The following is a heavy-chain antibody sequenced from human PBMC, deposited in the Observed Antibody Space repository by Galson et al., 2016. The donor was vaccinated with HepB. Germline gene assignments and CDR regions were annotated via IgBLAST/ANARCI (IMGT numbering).Heavy chain of an antibody. J-gene: IGHJ3*02. CDR2: YDPEVGDT. Sequence: SVKVSCKVSGYTLTDLSMHWVRQAPGKGLEWVGGYDPEVGDTVYARNFQGRVTMTEDTSTDTAYMELSSLKVSDTAMYYCARLSRIVVVTDAFDIWGQGTMVTVSS. CDR3: ARLSRIVVVTDAFDI. CDR1: GYTLTDLS. V-gene: IGHV1-24*01. D-gene: IGHD3-22*01.